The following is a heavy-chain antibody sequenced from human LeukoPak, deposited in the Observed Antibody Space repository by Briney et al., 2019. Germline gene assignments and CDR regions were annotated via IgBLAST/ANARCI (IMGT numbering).Heavy chain of an antibody. CDR1: GFTFSSYG. CDR3: AKDPGPYCSSTSCYRRRFDP. V-gene: IGHV3-23*01. CDR2: ISGSGGRT. J-gene: IGHJ5*02. Sequence: GGSLRLSCAASGFTFSSYGMSWVRQAPGKGLEWVSTISGSGGRTYYADSVKGRFTISRDNSKNTLYLQMNSLRAEDTAVYYCAKDPGPYCSSTSCYRRRFDPWGQGTLVTVSS. D-gene: IGHD2-2*01.